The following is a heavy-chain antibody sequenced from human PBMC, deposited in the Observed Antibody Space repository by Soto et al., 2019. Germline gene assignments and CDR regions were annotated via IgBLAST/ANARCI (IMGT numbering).Heavy chain of an antibody. D-gene: IGHD2-2*01. V-gene: IGHV3-72*01. J-gene: IGHJ6*02. Sequence: GGSLRLSCVASGFTFSDHYMDWVRQAPGKGLEWVGRVRGRASGYTAEYATSVKGRFTLSRDDSKNSLQLQVNSLKPEDTAVYFCARVGGPRVAPPATEHYGMDVWGQGTTVTVSS. CDR3: ARVGGPRVAPPATEHYGMDV. CDR1: GFTFSDHY. CDR2: VRGRASGYTA.